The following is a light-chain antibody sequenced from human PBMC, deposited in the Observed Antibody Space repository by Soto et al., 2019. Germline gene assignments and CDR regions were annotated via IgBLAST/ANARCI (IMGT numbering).Light chain of an antibody. Sequence: DIQLTQSPSSLSASVGDRVIFSFRASQTISTYFNWYQQKPGKAPELLIYAASTLQSGVPSRFSGSGSGTDFTLTISCLQSEDFATYYCQQYYSFPLTFGGGTKVDIK. CDR2: AAS. J-gene: IGKJ4*01. CDR1: QTISTY. V-gene: IGKV1-39*01. CDR3: QQYYSFPLT.